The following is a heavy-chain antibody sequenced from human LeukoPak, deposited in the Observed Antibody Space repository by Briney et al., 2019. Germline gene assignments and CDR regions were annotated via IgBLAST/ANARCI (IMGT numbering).Heavy chain of an antibody. CDR2: ISSSGSTI. CDR1: GFTFSSYE. D-gene: IGHD6-13*01. CDR3: AKSGEEQQLVLIDY. Sequence: PGGSLRLSCAASGFTFSSYEMNWVRQAPGKGLEWVSYISSSGSTIYYADSVKGRFTISRDNSKNTLYLQMNSLRAEDTAVYYCAKSGEEQQLVLIDYWGQGTLVTVSS. V-gene: IGHV3-48*03. J-gene: IGHJ4*02.